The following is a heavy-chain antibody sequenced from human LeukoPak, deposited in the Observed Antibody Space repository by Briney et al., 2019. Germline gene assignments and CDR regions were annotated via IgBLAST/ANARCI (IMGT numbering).Heavy chain of an antibody. Sequence: SETLCLTCTVSGDSISSNTYYWGWIRQSPGKGLEWSVNIYYSGTAYYDPPLKSRITMSVDTSKTQFSLRLSAVTAADTALYYCARGFYNDYAIEDLGQGALVTVSS. V-gene: IGHV4-39*01. J-gene: IGHJ4*02. CDR2: IYYSGTA. D-gene: IGHD3-16*01. CDR3: ARGFYNDYAIED. CDR1: GDSISSNTYY.